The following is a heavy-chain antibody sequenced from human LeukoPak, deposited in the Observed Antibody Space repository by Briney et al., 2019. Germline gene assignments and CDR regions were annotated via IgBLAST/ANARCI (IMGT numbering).Heavy chain of an antibody. D-gene: IGHD3-10*01. CDR1: GFTFSSYS. J-gene: IGHJ4*02. CDR2: ISSSSSYI. V-gene: IGHV3-21*04. CDR3: AKEGVDYFDY. Sequence: GGSLRLSCAASGFTFSSYSMNWVRQAPGKGLEWVSSISSSSSYIYYADSVKGRFTISRDNAKNSLHLQMNSLRAEDTAVYYCAKEGVDYFDYWGQGTLVTVSS.